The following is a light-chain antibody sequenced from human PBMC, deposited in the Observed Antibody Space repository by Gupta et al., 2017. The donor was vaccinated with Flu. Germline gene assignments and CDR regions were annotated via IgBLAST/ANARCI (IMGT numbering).Light chain of an antibody. J-gene: IGLJ3*02. CDR2: ENN. CDR3: GTWDSSLDVRV. Sequence: QSGLTQPPSVSAAPGQKVTISCSGSSSNIGSNYVCWYQQLPGTAPKLLIYENNVRPSGIPDRFSGSKSGTSATLGITGLQTGDEAHYYCGTWDSSLDVRVFGGGTKLTVL. CDR1: SSNIGSNY. V-gene: IGLV1-51*02.